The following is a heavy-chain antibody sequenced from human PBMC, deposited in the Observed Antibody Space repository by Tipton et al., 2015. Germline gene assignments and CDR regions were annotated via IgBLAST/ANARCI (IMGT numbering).Heavy chain of an antibody. V-gene: IGHV4-59*12. CDR3: ARVPFDYFDY. CDR1: GDSISSYY. CDR2: SYYSGST. J-gene: IGHJ4*02. Sequence: TLSLTCTVSGDSISSYYWSWIRQPPGKGLEWLGYSYYSGSTYYNPSLKSRLTISVDMSKNQFSLKLSSVTAADTAVYYCARVPFDYFDYWGQGILVTVSS.